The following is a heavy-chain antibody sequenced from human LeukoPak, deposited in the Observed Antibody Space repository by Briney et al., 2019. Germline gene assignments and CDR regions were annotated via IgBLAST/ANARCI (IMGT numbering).Heavy chain of an antibody. CDR2: INPNSGGT. CDR3: ARGREWELPNPGDY. J-gene: IGHJ4*02. V-gene: IGHV1-2*02. D-gene: IGHD1-26*01. CDR1: GFTFSSYG. Sequence: TPGGSLRLSCAASGFTFSSYGMHWVRQAPGQGLEWMGWINPNSGGTNYAQKFQGRVTMTRDTSISTAYMELSRLRSDDTAVYYCARGREWELPNPGDYWGQGTLVTVSS.